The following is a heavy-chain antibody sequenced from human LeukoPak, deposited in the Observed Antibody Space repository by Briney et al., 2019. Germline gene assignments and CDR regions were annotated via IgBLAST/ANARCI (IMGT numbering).Heavy chain of an antibody. J-gene: IGHJ4*02. CDR1: GGSISSGDYY. D-gene: IGHD6-13*01. CDR2: IYYSGST. CDR3: ARIAAAGDY. V-gene: IGHV4-39*07. Sequence: SETLSLTCTVSGGSISSGDYYWGWIRQPPGKGLEWSGSIYYSGSTYYNPSLKSRVTISVDTSKNQFSLKLSSVTAADTAVYYCARIAAAGDYWGQGTLVTDSS.